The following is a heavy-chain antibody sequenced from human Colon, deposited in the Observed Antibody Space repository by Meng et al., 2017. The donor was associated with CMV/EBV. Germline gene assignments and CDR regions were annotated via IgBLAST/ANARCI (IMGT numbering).Heavy chain of an antibody. J-gene: IGHJ4*02. CDR1: GFTFNDFD. D-gene: IGHD3-3*01. CDR3: AKGADFHDFWSGFAY. V-gene: IGHV3-23*01. CDR2: ISGSGVTT. Sequence: GESLKISCSASGFTFNDFDMTWVRQAPGKGLEWVSSISGSGVTTYYSDAVKGRFTISRDNSRNTLHLQINSLRADDTAVYYCAKGADFHDFWSGFAYWGQGAVVTVS.